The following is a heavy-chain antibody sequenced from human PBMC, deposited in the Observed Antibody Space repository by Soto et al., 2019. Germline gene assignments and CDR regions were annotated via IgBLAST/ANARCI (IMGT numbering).Heavy chain of an antibody. Sequence: SETLSLTCAVYGGSFSGYYWSWIRQPPGKGLEWIGEINHSGSTNYNPSLKSRVTISVDTSKNQFSLKLSSVTAADTAVYYCARGGLLWLGEFYYYYYGMDVWGQGTTVTVSS. CDR2: INHSGST. D-gene: IGHD3-10*01. V-gene: IGHV4-34*01. J-gene: IGHJ6*02. CDR3: ARGGLLWLGEFYYYYYGMDV. CDR1: GGSFSGYY.